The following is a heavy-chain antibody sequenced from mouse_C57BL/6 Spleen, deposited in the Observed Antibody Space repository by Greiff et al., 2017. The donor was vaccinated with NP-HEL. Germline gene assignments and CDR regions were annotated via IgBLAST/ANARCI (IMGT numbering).Heavy chain of an antibody. CDR2: IDPETGGT. D-gene: IGHD1-1*01. V-gene: IGHV1-15*01. CDR3: TRIGRYYFDY. J-gene: IGHJ2*01. Sequence: QVQLQQSGAELVRPGASVTLSCKASGYTFTDYEMHWVKQTPVHGLEWIGAIDPETGGTAYNQKFKGKAILTADKSSSTAYMELRSLTSEDSAVYYCTRIGRYYFDYWGQGTTLTVSS. CDR1: GYTFTDYE.